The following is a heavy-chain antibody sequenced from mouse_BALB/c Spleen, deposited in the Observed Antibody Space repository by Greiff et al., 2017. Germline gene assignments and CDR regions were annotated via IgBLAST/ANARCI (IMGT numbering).Heavy chain of an antibody. V-gene: IGHV5-12-2*01. CDR3: ARPGTPCYYGSSLAWFAY. Sequence: EVKLVESGGGLVQPGASLKLSCAASGFTFSSYTMPWVRQTPEKGLEWVAYISNGGGSTYYPDTVKGRSTISGDNAKNTLYLQMSSLTSEDTAMYSCARPGTPCYYGSSLAWFAYWGQGTLVTVSA. D-gene: IGHD1-1*01. CDR2: ISNGGGST. CDR1: GFTFSSYT. J-gene: IGHJ3*01.